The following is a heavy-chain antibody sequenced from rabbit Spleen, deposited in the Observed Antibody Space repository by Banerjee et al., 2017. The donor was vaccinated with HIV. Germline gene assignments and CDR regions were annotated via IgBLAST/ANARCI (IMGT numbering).Heavy chain of an antibody. CDR1: GFSFNSGYD. Sequence: QQLVESGGGLVKPGASLTFTCTASGFSFNSGYDMCWVRQAPGKGLEWVACAYAGSSGSTYSATWAKGRFTVSKTSSTTVTLQMTSLTAADTATYFCARDVGTSFSTYGMDLWAQGTLVTVS. CDR2: AYAGSSGST. V-gene: IGHV1S40*01. J-gene: IGHJ6*01. D-gene: IGHD8-1*01. CDR3: ARDVGTSFSTYGMDL.